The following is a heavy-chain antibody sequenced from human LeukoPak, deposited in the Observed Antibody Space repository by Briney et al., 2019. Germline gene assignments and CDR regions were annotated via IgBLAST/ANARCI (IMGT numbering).Heavy chain of an antibody. CDR1: GGTFSGYA. V-gene: IGHV1-69*01. CDR3: ARATIFGVVMSPGGFDI. D-gene: IGHD3-3*01. Sequence: ASVKVSCKASGGTFSGYAISWVRQAPGQGLEWMGGIIPIFGTANYAQKFQGRVTITADESTSTAYMELSSLRSEDTAVYYCARATIFGVVMSPGGFDIWGQGTMVTVSS. CDR2: IIPIFGTA. J-gene: IGHJ3*02.